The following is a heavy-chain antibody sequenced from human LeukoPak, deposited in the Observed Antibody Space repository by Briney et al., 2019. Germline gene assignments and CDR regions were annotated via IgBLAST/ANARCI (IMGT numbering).Heavy chain of an antibody. V-gene: IGHV1-2*02. J-gene: IGHJ5*02. CDR3: AREDGTTGTRNWFDP. CDR2: INPNSSGT. D-gene: IGHD1-1*01. Sequence: ASVKVSCKASGYTFTGYYMHWVRQAPGQGLEWMGWINPNSSGTNYAQKFQGRVTMTRDTSISTAYMELSRLRSDDTAVYYCAREDGTTGTRNWFDPWGQGTLVTVSS. CDR1: GYTFTGYY.